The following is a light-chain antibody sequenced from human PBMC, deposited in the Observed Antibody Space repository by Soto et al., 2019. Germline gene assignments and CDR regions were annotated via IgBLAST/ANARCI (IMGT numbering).Light chain of an antibody. V-gene: IGLV2-14*01. J-gene: IGLJ1*01. Sequence: QSVLTQPASLSVSPGQSITISCTGTSSDVGGYNYVSWYQQHPGKAPKLMIYDVSNRPSGVSNRFSGSKSGNTASLTISGLQAEDEADYYCSSYTSSSTLRHVFGTGTKVTVL. CDR2: DVS. CDR3: SSYTSSSTLRHV. CDR1: SSDVGGYNY.